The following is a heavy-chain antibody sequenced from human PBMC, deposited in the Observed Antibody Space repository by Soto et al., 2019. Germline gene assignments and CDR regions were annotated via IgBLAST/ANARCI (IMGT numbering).Heavy chain of an antibody. D-gene: IGHD6-6*01. J-gene: IGHJ4*02. V-gene: IGHV1-69*05. CDR2: IIPIFGTA. CDR1: GGTFSSYA. Sequence: SVKVSCKASGGTFSSYAISWVRQAPGQGLEWMGGIIPIFGTANYAQKFQGRVTMTTDESTSTAYMELRSLRFDYTAVYYCARDRSSVMDFDYWGQGTLVTVSS. CDR3: ARDRSSVMDFDY.